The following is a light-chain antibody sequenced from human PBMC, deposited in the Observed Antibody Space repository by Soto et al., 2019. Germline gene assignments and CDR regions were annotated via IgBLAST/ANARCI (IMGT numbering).Light chain of an antibody. Sequence: EIVLTQSPATLSLSPGERATLSCRASQSVSSYLAWYQQKPGQAPRLLMSAASNRATGIPARFSGSGSGTDFTLTISSLEHEDFAIYYCQQRSNWPLTFGGGTKVEI. V-gene: IGKV3-11*01. CDR1: QSVSSY. CDR3: QQRSNWPLT. J-gene: IGKJ4*01. CDR2: AAS.